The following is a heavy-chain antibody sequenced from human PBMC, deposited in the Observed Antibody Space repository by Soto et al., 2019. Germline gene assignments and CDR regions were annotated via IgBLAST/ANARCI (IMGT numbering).Heavy chain of an antibody. CDR1: GYSFAGYW. V-gene: IGHV5-10-1*01. D-gene: IGHD5-18*01. Sequence: GESLKISCKGSGYSFAGYWITWVRQKPGKGLEWMGRIDPSDSQTYYSPSFRGHVTISVTKSIATVFLQWSSLRASDTAMYYCARQIYDADTGPNFQYYFDSWGQGTPVTVSS. CDR2: IDPSDSQT. CDR3: ARQIYDADTGPNFQYYFDS. J-gene: IGHJ4*02.